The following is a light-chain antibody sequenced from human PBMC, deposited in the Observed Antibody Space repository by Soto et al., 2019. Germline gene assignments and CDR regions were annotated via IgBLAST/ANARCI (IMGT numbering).Light chain of an antibody. CDR1: QGIGHD. J-gene: IGKJ4*01. V-gene: IGKV1-6*02. Sequence: AIPMAQSPSSLSASVGDRVTITCPASQGIGHDVGWLQQRPGKDPKLLIYAAATLQSGVPSRFSGSRSGTDFTLTISSLQPEDFATYYCLQAHNYPLTFGGGTKVEIK. CDR3: LQAHNYPLT. CDR2: AAA.